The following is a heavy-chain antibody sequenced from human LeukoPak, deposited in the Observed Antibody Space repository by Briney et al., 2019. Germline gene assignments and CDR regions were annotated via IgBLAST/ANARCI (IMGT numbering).Heavy chain of an antibody. J-gene: IGHJ4*02. D-gene: IGHD3-22*01. CDR3: ARMSRNVYYDSSGYYFDY. V-gene: IGHV2-70*11. CDR2: IDWDDDK. Sequence: SGPALVKPTQTLTLTCTFSGFSLSTSGMCVSWIRQPPGKALEWLARIDWDDDKYYSTSLKTRLTISKDTSKNQVVLTMTNMDPVDTATYYCARMSRNVYYDSSGYYFDYWGQGTLVTVSS. CDR1: GFSLSTSGMC.